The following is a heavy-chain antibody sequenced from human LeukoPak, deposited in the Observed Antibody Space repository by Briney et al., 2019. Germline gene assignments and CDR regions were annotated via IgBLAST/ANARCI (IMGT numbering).Heavy chain of an antibody. CDR2: ISTSGDTT. V-gene: IGHV3-48*03. Sequence: PGGSLRLPCAASKFTFSNYEMNWVRQAPGKGLQWVSYISTSGDTTFYADSVKGRFTISRDNANNSLYIQMNSLRAEDTALYFCARIIPKGPVTHDYWGQGTLVTVSS. D-gene: IGHD2-21*02. CDR3: ARIIPKGPVTHDY. CDR1: KFTFSNYE. J-gene: IGHJ4*02.